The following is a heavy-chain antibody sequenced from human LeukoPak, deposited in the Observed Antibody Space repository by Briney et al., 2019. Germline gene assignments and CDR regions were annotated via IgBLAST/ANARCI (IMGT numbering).Heavy chain of an antibody. D-gene: IGHD4-17*01. Sequence: GGSLRLSCAASGFTFSSYAMSWVRQAPGKGLERVSAISGSGGSTYYADSVKGRFTISRDNSKNTLYLQMNSLRAEDTAVYYCAKDGSGDYYFDYWGQGTLVTVSS. J-gene: IGHJ4*02. CDR1: GFTFSSYA. CDR2: ISGSGGST. V-gene: IGHV3-23*01. CDR3: AKDGSGDYYFDY.